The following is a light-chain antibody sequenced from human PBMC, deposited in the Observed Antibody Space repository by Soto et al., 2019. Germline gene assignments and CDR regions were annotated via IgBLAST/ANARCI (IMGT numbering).Light chain of an antibody. J-gene: IGKJ2*01. CDR2: RAS. V-gene: IGKV1-5*03. Sequence: DIQMTQSPSTLSAYVGERVTITCRASQSISPWLAWYQKKPGKAPNLLIYRASNLQTGVPSRFSGSGSVTEFTLTINSLQPDDFATYYCQQYSGRPYTFGQGTKLEIE. CDR1: QSISPW. CDR3: QQYSGRPYT.